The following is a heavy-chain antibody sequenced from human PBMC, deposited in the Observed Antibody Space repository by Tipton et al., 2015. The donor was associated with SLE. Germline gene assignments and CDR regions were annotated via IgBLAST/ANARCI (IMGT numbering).Heavy chain of an antibody. Sequence: RSLRLSCAASGFTFSSYAMHWVRQAPGKGLEWVAVISYDGSNKYYADSVKGRFTISRDNSKNTLYLQMNSLRAEDTAVYYCAKDPYGSGSYPWRTFWGQGTLVTVSS. CDR1: GFTFSSYA. V-gene: IGHV3-30-3*01. CDR2: ISYDGSNK. CDR3: AKDPYGSGSYPWRTF. J-gene: IGHJ4*02. D-gene: IGHD3-10*01.